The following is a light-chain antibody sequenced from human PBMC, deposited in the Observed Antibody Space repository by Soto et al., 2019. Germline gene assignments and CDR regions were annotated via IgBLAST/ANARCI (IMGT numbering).Light chain of an antibody. CDR2: DVS. V-gene: IGLV2-11*01. J-gene: IGLJ3*02. CDR1: SSDVGGYNY. Sequence: QSALTQPRSVSGSPGQSVTISCTGTSSDVGGYNYVSWCQQHPGKAPKLIIYDVSKRPSGVPDRFSGSKSGNTASLTISGLQAEDEADYYCCSYAGSSTWVFGGGTQLTVL. CDR3: CSYAGSSTWV.